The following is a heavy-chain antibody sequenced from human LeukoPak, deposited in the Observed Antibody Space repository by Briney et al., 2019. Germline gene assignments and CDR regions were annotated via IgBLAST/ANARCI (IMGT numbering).Heavy chain of an antibody. D-gene: IGHD5-18*01. V-gene: IGHV1-8*01. CDR3: ARNPSRSDTYFDL. CDR2: TNPSSRNR. CDR1: GYTFTDYE. J-gene: IGHJ4*02. Sequence: ASVKVSCKASGYTFTDYEIHWVRQASGQGHEWMGWTNPSSRNRAYAPKFEGRVTMTTDTSTSTAYMELRRLTSEDTAVYYCARNPSRSDTYFDLWGQGTLVTVSS.